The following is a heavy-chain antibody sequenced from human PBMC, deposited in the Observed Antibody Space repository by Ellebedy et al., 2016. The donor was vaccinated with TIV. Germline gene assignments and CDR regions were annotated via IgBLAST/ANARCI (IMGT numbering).Heavy chain of an antibody. CDR1: GFSISGGYY. V-gene: IGHV4-38-2*02. CDR3: ARMTSRGFSTPAY. CDR2: MFHSGST. J-gene: IGHJ4*02. Sequence: GSLRLXXSVSGFSISGGYYWGWTRQPPGSGLEWIASMFHSGSTYYNPSLKSRVTISVDTSRNQMSLKVTSVTVADTAIYYCARMTSRGFSTPAYWGRGILVTVSS. D-gene: IGHD5-12*01.